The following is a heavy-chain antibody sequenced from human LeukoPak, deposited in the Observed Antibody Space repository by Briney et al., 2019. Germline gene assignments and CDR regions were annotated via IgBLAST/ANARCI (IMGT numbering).Heavy chain of an antibody. Sequence: GGSLRLSCAASRFTFSRYEMNWVRQAPGKGLGWVSYISTSGSSIYDADSVKGRFTISRDNAKNSLFLQMNSLRAEDTAVYYCATSQGSWPDYFDYWGQGTLVTVSS. CDR3: ATSQGSWPDYFDY. CDR1: RFTFSRYE. V-gene: IGHV3-48*03. J-gene: IGHJ4*02. CDR2: ISTSGSSI. D-gene: IGHD6-13*01.